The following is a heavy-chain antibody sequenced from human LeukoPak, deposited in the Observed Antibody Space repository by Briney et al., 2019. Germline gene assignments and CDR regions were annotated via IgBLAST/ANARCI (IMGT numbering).Heavy chain of an antibody. Sequence: GGSLRLSCAASGFTFSSYAMSWVRQAPGKGLEWVSAISGSGGSTYYADSVKGRFTISRDNSKNTLYLQMNSLRAEDTAVYYCARDFGWYYAFDIWGQGTMVTVSS. CDR2: ISGSGGST. CDR3: ARDFGWYYAFDI. V-gene: IGHV3-23*01. J-gene: IGHJ3*02. CDR1: GFTFSSYA. D-gene: IGHD6-19*01.